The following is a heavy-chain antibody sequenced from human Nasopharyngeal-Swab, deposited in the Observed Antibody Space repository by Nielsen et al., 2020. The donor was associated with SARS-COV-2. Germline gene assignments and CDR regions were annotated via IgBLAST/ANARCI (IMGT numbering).Heavy chain of an antibody. V-gene: IGHV3-30*18. CDR2: ISNDGSNK. Sequence: GGSLRLSCAASGFTFSTYAMHWVCQAPGKGLEWVTLISNDGSNKYYGDSVKGRFTISRDNSRNTLFLQMNSLRPEDTAVYYCAKAQGIRYGLDVWGHGTTVTVSS. CDR3: AKAQGIRYGLDV. CDR1: GFTFSTYA. J-gene: IGHJ6*02.